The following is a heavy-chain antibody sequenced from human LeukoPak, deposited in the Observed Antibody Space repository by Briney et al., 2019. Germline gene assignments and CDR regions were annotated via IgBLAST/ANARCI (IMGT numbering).Heavy chain of an antibody. V-gene: IGHV3-48*04. J-gene: IGHJ5*02. CDR2: ISSSSSTI. D-gene: IGHD3-10*01. CDR1: GFTFSSYG. CDR3: ARDPRAYYYGSGVSWFDP. Sequence: GGSLRPSCAASGFTFSSYGMHWVRQAPGKGLEWVSYISSSSSTIYYADSVKGRFTISRDNAKNSLYLQMNSLRAEDTAVYYCARDPRAYYYGSGVSWFDPWGQGTLVTVSS.